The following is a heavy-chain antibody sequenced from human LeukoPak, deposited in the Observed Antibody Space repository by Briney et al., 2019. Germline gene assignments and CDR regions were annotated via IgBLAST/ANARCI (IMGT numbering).Heavy chain of an antibody. Sequence: SETLSLTCTVSGGSISSYYWSWIRQPPGKGLEWIGYIYYSGSTNYNPSLKSRVTISVDTSKNQFSLKLSSVTAADTAVYYCARVASPFMVRGVIPWFDPWGQGTLVTVSS. CDR2: IYYSGST. D-gene: IGHD3-10*01. J-gene: IGHJ5*02. V-gene: IGHV4-59*01. CDR3: ARVASPFMVRGVIPWFDP. CDR1: GGSISSYY.